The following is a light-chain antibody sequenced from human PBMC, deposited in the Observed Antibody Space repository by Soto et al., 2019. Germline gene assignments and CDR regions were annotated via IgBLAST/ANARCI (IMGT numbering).Light chain of an antibody. J-gene: IGLJ1*01. Sequence: SALTQPASVSGSPGQSITISCTGTSSDVGGYNFVSWYQQRPGKAPKFMIFEVTNRPSGISDRFSGSKSGNTASLTLSGLQAEDEADYYCSSYTSSTNYVFGTGTKATVL. V-gene: IGLV2-14*01. CDR1: SSDVGGYNF. CDR2: EVT. CDR3: SSYTSSTNYV.